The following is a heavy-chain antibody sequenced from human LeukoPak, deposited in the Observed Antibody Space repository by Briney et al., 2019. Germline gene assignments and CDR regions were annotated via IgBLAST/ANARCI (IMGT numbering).Heavy chain of an antibody. CDR1: GFIFSSYG. Sequence: GGSLRLSCAASGFIFSSYGMHWVRQVPGKGLEWVAVIWYDGSSKYYADSVKGRFTISRDNSNNTLFLQMNSLRVGDTAVYYCARESSSSSWYGIDHWGQGILVVVSS. D-gene: IGHD6-13*01. CDR2: IWYDGSSK. V-gene: IGHV3-33*01. CDR3: ARESSSSSWYGIDH. J-gene: IGHJ4*02.